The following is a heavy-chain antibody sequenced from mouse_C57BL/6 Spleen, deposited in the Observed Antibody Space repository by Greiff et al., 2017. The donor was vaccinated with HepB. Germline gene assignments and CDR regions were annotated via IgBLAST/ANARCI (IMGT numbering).Heavy chain of an antibody. CDR2: INPYNGGT. CDR3: AREEKQLRLHYAMDY. J-gene: IGHJ4*01. CDR1: GYTFTDYY. D-gene: IGHD3-2*02. V-gene: IGHV1-19*01. Sequence: VQLQQSGPVLVKPGASVKMSCKASGYTFTDYYMNWVKQSHGKSLEWIGVINPYNGGTSYNQKFKGKATLTVDKSSSTAYMELNSLTSEDSAVYYGAREEKQLRLHYAMDYWGQGTSVTVSS.